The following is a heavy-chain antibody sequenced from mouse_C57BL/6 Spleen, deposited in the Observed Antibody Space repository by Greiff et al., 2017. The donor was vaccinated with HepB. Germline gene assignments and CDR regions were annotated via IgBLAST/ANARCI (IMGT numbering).Heavy chain of an antibody. CDR3: ARVDGYWAWFAY. D-gene: IGHD2-3*01. Sequence: EVQLLESGPGLVKPSQSLSLTCSVTGYSITSGYYWNWIRQFPGNKLEWMGYISYDGSNNYNPSLKNRISITRDTSKNQFFLKLNSVTTEDTATYYCARVDGYWAWFAYWGQGTLVTVSA. CDR2: ISYDGSN. J-gene: IGHJ3*01. V-gene: IGHV3-6*01. CDR1: GYSITSGYY.